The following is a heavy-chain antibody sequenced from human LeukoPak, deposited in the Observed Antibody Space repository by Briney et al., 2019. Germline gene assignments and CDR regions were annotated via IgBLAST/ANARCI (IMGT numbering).Heavy chain of an antibody. CDR1: GFTFSNYW. J-gene: IGHJ4*02. CDR3: AKGRDGYNADFDY. Sequence: GGSLRLSCAASGFTFSNYWMHWVRQAPGKGLEWVSAISGSGGSTYYADSVKGRFTISRDNSKNTLYLQMNSLRAEDTAVYYCAKGRDGYNADFDYWGQGTLVTVSS. D-gene: IGHD5-24*01. V-gene: IGHV3-23*01. CDR2: ISGSGGST.